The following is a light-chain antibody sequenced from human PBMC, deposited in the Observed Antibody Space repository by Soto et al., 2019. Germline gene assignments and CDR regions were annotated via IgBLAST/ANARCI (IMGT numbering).Light chain of an antibody. V-gene: IGLV2-23*02. CDR1: SSDVGRFNF. Sequence: QSVLTQPACVSGCPGQSITISCTGSSSDVGRFNFVSWYQQHPGKAPKLLIYEVIKRPSGVSSRFSASKSGNTASLTISGLQAEDEADYYCCSYAYSTTFVFGTGTKVTVL. CDR3: CSYAYSTTFV. J-gene: IGLJ1*01. CDR2: EVI.